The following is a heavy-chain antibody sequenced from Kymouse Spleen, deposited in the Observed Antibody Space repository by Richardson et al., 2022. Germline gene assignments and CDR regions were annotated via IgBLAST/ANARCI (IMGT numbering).Heavy chain of an antibody. J-gene: IGHJ3*02. CDR2: ISSSSSTI. V-gene: IGHV3-48*02. CDR3: ARGRSSSWYDAFDI. CDR1: GFTFSSYS. D-gene: IGHD6-13*01. Sequence: EVQLVESGGGLVQPGGSLRLSCAASGFTFSSYSMNWVRQAPGKGLEWVSYISSSSSTIYYADSVKGRFTISRDNAKNSLYLQMNSLRDEDTAVYYCARGRSSSWYDAFDIWGQGTMVTVSS.